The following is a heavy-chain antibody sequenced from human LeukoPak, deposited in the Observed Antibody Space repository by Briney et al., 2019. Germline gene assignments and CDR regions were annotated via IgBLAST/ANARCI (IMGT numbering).Heavy chain of an antibody. D-gene: IGHD5-24*01. CDR2: ISYDGSNK. Sequence: GGSLRLSCEASGFTFSSYGMHWVRQAPGKGLEWVAVISYDGSNKYYADSVKGRFTISRDNSKNTLYLQLNSLRAEDTAVYYCVKDAGYNAGAFDIWGQGTMVTVSS. CDR3: VKDAGYNAGAFDI. CDR1: GFTFSSYG. J-gene: IGHJ3*02. V-gene: IGHV3-30*18.